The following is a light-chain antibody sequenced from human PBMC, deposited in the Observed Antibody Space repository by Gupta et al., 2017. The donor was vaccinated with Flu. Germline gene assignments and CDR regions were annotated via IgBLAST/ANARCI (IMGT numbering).Light chain of an antibody. V-gene: IGLV3-21*02. CDR1: NLGSKS. J-gene: IGLJ1*01. CDR2: GVN. CDR3: QVWDASSDHYV. Sequence: VLTPPPPLSFAPGQTAMVTCGGNNLGSKSVHWYQQRPGQAPLLVVYGVNDRPSGIPERFSGSDSGNTATLTISRVEAGDEADYYCQVWDASSDHYVFGTGTKVTVL.